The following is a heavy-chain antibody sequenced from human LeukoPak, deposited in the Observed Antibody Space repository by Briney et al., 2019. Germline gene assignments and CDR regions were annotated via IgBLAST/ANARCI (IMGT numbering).Heavy chain of an antibody. CDR3: ASGLGYCSGGSCYSSFTYDY. CDR2: IYHSGST. Sequence: PSETLSLTCAVSGGSISSSNWWSWVRQPPGKGLEWIGEIYHSGSTNYNPSLKSRVTISVDTSKNQFSLKLSSVTAADTAVYYCASGLGYCSGGSCYSSFTYDYWGQGTLVTVSS. D-gene: IGHD2-15*01. J-gene: IGHJ4*02. V-gene: IGHV4-4*02. CDR1: GGSISSSNW.